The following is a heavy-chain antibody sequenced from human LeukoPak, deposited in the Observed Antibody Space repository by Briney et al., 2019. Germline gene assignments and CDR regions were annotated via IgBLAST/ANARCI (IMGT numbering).Heavy chain of an antibody. Sequence: SVKVSCKASGGTFSSYAISWVRQAPGQGLEWMGGIIPIFGTANYAQKFQGRVTITTDESTSTAYMELSSLRSEDTAVYYCARERVTRGDAFDIWGQGTMVTVFS. J-gene: IGHJ3*02. CDR1: GGTFSSYA. D-gene: IGHD3-10*01. V-gene: IGHV1-69*05. CDR2: IIPIFGTA. CDR3: ARERVTRGDAFDI.